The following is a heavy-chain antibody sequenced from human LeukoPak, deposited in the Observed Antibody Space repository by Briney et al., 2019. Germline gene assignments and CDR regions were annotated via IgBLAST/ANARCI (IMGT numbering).Heavy chain of an antibody. V-gene: IGHV5-51*01. J-gene: IGHJ3*02. D-gene: IGHD2-15*01. CDR1: GYSFTSYW. CDR3: GRPSQGYCAGCNCYSMAFDI. Sequence: PGESLKISCQASGYSFTSYWIGWVRQMPGKGLEWMGIIYPGDSDTKYSPSFQGQVTISADKSISTAYLQWSSLKASDSAMFYCGRPSQGYCAGCNCYSMAFDIWGQGTMVTVSS. CDR2: IYPGDSDT.